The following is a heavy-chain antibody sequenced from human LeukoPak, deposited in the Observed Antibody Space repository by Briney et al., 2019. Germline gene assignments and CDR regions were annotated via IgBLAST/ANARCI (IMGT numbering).Heavy chain of an antibody. CDR1: GGSINSYY. CDR2: ISYSGST. V-gene: IGHV4-59*01. J-gene: IGHJ4*02. CDR3: ARGNAN. Sequence: SETLSLTCTVSGGSINSYYWNWIRQPPGKGLEWIGYISYSGSTNYNPSLKSRVTIPLDTSKNQFFLKLSSVTAADTALYYCARGNANWGQGTLVTVSS.